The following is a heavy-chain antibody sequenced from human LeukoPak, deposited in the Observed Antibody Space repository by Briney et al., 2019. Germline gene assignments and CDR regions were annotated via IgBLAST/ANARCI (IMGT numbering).Heavy chain of an antibody. J-gene: IGHJ4*02. V-gene: IGHV3-21*01. Sequence: GGSLRLSCAASGFTFSSYSMNWVRQAPGKGLEWISSISTSSSYIYYADSMKGRFAISRDNAKNSSYLQINSLRAEDTAVYYCARDRWFDYWGQGTLVTVSS. CDR2: ISTSSSYI. CDR1: GFTFSSYS. D-gene: IGHD5-24*01. CDR3: ARDRWFDY.